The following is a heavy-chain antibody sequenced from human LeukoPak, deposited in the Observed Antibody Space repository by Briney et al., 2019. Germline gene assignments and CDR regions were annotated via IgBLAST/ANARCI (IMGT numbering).Heavy chain of an antibody. D-gene: IGHD1-26*01. Sequence: ASVKVSCKASGYTFTGYYIHWVRQAPGQGPEWMGWINPDSGGTNYAQKFQGRVTMTRDTSISTAYMELSRLRSDDTAVYYCARGHVGATDFDYWGQGTLVTVSS. CDR1: GYTFTGYY. CDR3: ARGHVGATDFDY. CDR2: INPDSGGT. J-gene: IGHJ4*02. V-gene: IGHV1-2*02.